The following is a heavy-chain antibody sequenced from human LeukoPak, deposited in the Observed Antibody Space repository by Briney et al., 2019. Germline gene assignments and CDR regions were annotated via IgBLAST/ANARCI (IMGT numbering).Heavy chain of an antibody. CDR3: ARDLSGSYNY. J-gene: IGHJ4*02. V-gene: IGHV3-7*01. Sequence: GGSLRLSCAASGFTFSRYWMSWVRQAPGKGLEWVANIKQDGSEKYYVDSVRGLFTTTKDNANNSLYLQMNSLRAEDTAVYYCARDLSGSYNYWGQGTLVTVSS. D-gene: IGHD1-26*01. CDR2: IKQDGSEK. CDR1: GFTFSRYW.